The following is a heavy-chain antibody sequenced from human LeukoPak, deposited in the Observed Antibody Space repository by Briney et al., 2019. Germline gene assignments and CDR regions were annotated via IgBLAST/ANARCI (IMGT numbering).Heavy chain of an antibody. J-gene: IGHJ4*02. V-gene: IGHV3-33*01. CDR3: ARKRYYFDY. CDR2: IWYDGSNK. CDR1: GFTFSSYG. Sequence: HPGRSLRLSCAASGFTFSSYGMHWVRQAPGKGLEWVAVIWYDGSNKYYADSVKGRFTISRDNSKNTLYLQMNSLRTEDTAVYYCARKRYYFDYWGQGTLVTVSS.